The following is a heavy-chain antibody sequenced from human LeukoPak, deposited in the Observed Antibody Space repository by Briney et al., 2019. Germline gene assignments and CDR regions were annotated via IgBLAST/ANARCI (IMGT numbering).Heavy chain of an antibody. CDR2: IIPIFGTA. D-gene: IGHD3-22*01. CDR1: GGTFSSYA. V-gene: IGHV1-69*06. Sequence: GASVKVSCKASGGTFSSYAISWVRQAPGQGLEWMGGIIPIFGTANYAQKFQGRVTITAGKSTSTAYMELSSLRSEDTAVYYCARRPYYYDSSGYPPGPYAFDIWGQGTMVTVSS. CDR3: ARRPYYYDSSGYPPGPYAFDI. J-gene: IGHJ3*02.